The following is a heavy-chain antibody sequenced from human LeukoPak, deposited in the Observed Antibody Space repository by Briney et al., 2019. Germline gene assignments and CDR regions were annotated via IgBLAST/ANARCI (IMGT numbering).Heavy chain of an antibody. J-gene: IGHJ6*03. CDR2: IKSSGSSI. D-gene: IGHD2-2*01. CDR1: GFTFSYYE. Sequence: GGSLRLSCAASGFTFSYYEMNWVRQAPGKGLEWVSYIKSSGSSIYYADSVKGRFTISRDNANNTVYLQMNNLRPEDTAVFYCARGQGYESYYYMDVWGKGTTVSVSS. V-gene: IGHV3-48*03. CDR3: ARGQGYESYYYMDV.